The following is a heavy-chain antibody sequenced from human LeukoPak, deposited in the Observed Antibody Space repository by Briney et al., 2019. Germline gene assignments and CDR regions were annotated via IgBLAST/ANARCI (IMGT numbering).Heavy chain of an antibody. V-gene: IGHV1-2*02. CDR2: INPNSGGT. J-gene: IGHJ4*02. CDR1: GYTFTSYY. Sequence: GASVKVSCKASGYTFTSYYMHWVRQAPGQGLEWMGWINPNSGGTNYAQKFQGRVTMTRDTSISTAYMELSRLRSDDTAVYYCAREASSGPHGDYWGQGTLVTVSS. D-gene: IGHD6-19*01. CDR3: AREASSGPHGDY.